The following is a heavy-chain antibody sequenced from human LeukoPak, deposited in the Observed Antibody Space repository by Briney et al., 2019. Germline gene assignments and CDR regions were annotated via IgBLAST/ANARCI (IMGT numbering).Heavy chain of an antibody. CDR3: ASLRYFDWLSEGNRYYFDY. CDR1: GGSFSGYY. D-gene: IGHD3-9*01. Sequence: SETLSLTCAVYGGSFSGYYWSWIRQPPGKGLEWIGEINHSGSTNYNPSLKSRVTISVDTSKSQFSLKLSSVTAADTAVYYCASLRYFDWLSEGNRYYFDYWGQGTLVTVSS. J-gene: IGHJ4*02. CDR2: INHSGST. V-gene: IGHV4-34*01.